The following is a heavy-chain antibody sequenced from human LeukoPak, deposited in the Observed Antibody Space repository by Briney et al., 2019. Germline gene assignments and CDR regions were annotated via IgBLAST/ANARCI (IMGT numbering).Heavy chain of an antibody. Sequence: GGSLRLPCAASGLTFSSYAMSWVRQAPGKGLEWVSAISGSGGSTYYADSVKGRFTISRDNSKNTLYLQMNSLRAEDTAVYYCAKTEDYYDSSGYYYDPIGYWGQGTLVTVSS. J-gene: IGHJ4*02. D-gene: IGHD3-22*01. CDR3: AKTEDYYDSSGYYYDPIGY. CDR1: GLTFSSYA. CDR2: ISGSGGST. V-gene: IGHV3-23*01.